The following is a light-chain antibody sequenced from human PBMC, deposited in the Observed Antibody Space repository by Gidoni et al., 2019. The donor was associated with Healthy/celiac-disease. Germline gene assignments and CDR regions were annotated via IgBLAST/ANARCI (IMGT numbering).Light chain of an antibody. J-gene: IGLJ3*02. CDR2: DFS. Sequence: HSALTQPRSPSGSPGQSVTISCTGPTSDVGGYNYVSWYTQPPGKAPNLMIYDFSKRPTGVPDLFSGSKAGNTASLTISGLQAENEADYYCCSYAGSSNWVFGGGTKLTVL. CDR1: TSDVGGYNY. CDR3: CSYAGSSNWV. V-gene: IGLV2-11*01.